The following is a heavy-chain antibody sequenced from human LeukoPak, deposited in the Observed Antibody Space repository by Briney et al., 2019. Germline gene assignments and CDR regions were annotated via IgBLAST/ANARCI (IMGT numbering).Heavy chain of an antibody. D-gene: IGHD3-9*01. V-gene: IGHV3-66*01. Sequence: QPGGSLRLSCAASGFTVSSNYMSWVRQAPGKGLEWVSVIYSGGTIYYADSVKGRFTISRDNSKNTLYLQMNSLRAEDTAVYYCARGYYDILTGYYYFDYWGQGTLVTVSS. CDR1: GFTVSSNY. CDR3: ARGYYDILTGYYYFDY. CDR2: IYSGGTI. J-gene: IGHJ4*02.